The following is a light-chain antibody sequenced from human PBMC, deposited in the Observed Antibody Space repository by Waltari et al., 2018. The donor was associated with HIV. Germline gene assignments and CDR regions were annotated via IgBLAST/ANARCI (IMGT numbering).Light chain of an antibody. J-gene: IGLJ1*01. CDR2: DVT. CDR1: SSDVGAYKF. V-gene: IGLV2-11*01. CDR3: FSYAGTYTYV. Sequence: QAALTQSRSVSGSPGQSVTISCTGTSSDVGAYKFVSWYQQHPGKAPKLIIYDVTERPSGVPYRFSGSKSGNTASLTISGLQADDEADYYCFSYAGTYTYVFGTGTEVTV.